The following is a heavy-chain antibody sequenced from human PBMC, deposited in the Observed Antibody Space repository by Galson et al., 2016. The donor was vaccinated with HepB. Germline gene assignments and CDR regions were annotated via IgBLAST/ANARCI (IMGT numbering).Heavy chain of an antibody. J-gene: IGHJ3*02. CDR2: ISASGGST. CDR3: ARVVHSKAFDI. Sequence: SLRLSCAASGFTFSAYAIHWVRQAPGKGLEWVSGISASGGSTHYADPVKGRFTFSRDSSKNTLYLQMNSLRGEDTAVYYCARVVHSKAFDIWGLGTLVTVSS. V-gene: IGHV3-23*01. D-gene: IGHD2/OR15-2a*01. CDR1: GFTFSAYA.